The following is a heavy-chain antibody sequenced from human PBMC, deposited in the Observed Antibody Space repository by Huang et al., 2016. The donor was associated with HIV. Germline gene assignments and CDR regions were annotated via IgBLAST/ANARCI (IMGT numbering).Heavy chain of an antibody. Sequence: QVQLVESGGGVVQPGRSLRLSCGASGFTFSSYGMNWVRQDPGKGLEWVAVRWYDGSNKYYADSVKGRFTISRDNSKNTLYLQMYSLKTEDTAVYYCALKGDSSGWEYFRHWGQGTLVTVSS. CDR3: ALKGDSSGWEYFRH. V-gene: IGHV3-33*08. J-gene: IGHJ1*01. CDR1: GFTFSSYG. CDR2: RWYDGSNK. D-gene: IGHD6-19*01.